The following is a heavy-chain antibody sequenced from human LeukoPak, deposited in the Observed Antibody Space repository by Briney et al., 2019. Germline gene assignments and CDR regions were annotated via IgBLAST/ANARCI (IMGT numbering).Heavy chain of an antibody. D-gene: IGHD5-24*01. J-gene: IGHJ2*01. CDR1: GGSISSYY. V-gene: IGHV4-59*08. CDR2: IYYSGST. Sequence: KPSETLSLTCTVSGGSISSYYWSWIRQPPGKGLEWIGYIYYSGSTNYNPSLKSRVTISVDTSKNQFSLKLSSVTAADTAVYYCARRGPGYNRYFDLWGRGTLVTVSS. CDR3: ARRGPGYNRYFDL.